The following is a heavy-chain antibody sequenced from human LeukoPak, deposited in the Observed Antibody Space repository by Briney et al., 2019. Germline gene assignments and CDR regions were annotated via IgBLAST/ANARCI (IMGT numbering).Heavy chain of an antibody. D-gene: IGHD2-2*01. CDR1: GFTFSSYG. J-gene: IGHJ3*02. Sequence: GGSLRLSCAVSGFTFSSYGMHWVRQAPGKGLEWVAFIRYDGSNKYYADSVKGRFTISRDNSKNTLYLQMNSLRAEDTAVYYCAKVVGYCSSTSCRDRDAFDIWGQGTMVTVSS. V-gene: IGHV3-30*02. CDR3: AKVVGYCSSTSCRDRDAFDI. CDR2: IRYDGSNK.